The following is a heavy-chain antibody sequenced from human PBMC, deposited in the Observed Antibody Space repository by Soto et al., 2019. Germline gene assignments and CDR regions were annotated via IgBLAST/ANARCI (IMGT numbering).Heavy chain of an antibody. CDR2: ISGSGGST. D-gene: IGHD1-26*01. J-gene: IGHJ4*02. CDR3: ARRGSGSYYDY. CDR1: GFTFSSYA. V-gene: IGHV3-23*01. Sequence: EVQLLESGGGLVQPGGSLRLSCAASGFTFSSYAMRWVRQAPVKGLEWVSAISGSGGSTYYADSGKGRFTISRDNSKNTLHLQMNSLRAEDTAVYYCARRGSGSYYDYWGQGTLVTVSS.